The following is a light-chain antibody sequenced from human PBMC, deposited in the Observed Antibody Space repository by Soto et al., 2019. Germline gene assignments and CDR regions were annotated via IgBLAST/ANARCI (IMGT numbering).Light chain of an antibody. CDR3: SSYAGSNNFVV. V-gene: IGLV2-8*01. Sequence: QSVLTQPPSASGSPGQSVTISCTGTSSDVGDYNYVPWYQHHPGKAPKLMIYEVSKRPSGVPDRFSGSKSGNTASLTVSGLQADDEADYYCSSYAGSNNFVVFGGGTKLTVL. J-gene: IGLJ2*01. CDR2: EVS. CDR1: SSDVGDYNY.